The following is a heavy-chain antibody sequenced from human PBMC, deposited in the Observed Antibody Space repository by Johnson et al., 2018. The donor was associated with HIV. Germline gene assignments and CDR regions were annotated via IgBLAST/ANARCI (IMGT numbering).Heavy chain of an antibody. CDR2: IRYDGSNK. CDR3: AKDVIVVVPAAPDAFDI. CDR1: GFTFSSYG. D-gene: IGHD2-2*01. J-gene: IGHJ3*02. Sequence: QVQLVESGGGVVQPGGSLRLSCAASGFTFSSYGMYWVRQAPGKGLEWVAFIRYDGSNKYYADSVKGRFTIYRDNSKNTLYVQMNSLRAEDTAVYYCAKDVIVVVPAAPDAFDIWGQGTMVTVSS. V-gene: IGHV3-30*02.